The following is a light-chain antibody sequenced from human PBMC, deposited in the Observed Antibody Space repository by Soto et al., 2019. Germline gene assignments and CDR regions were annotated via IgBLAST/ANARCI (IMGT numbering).Light chain of an antibody. CDR3: QQYHNWPGT. CDR1: QGVGST. CDR2: DAY. V-gene: IGKV3-15*01. Sequence: ELVLTQSPATLSVSPGESATLSCRASQGVGSTLAWYQQKPGRAPRLLIYDAYIRATGIPARFSGAGSGTEFTLTISRLQSDDFAVYYCQQYHNWPGTFGQGTKVEIK. J-gene: IGKJ1*01.